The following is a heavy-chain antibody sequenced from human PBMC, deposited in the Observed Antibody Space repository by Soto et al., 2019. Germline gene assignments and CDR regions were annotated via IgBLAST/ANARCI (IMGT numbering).Heavy chain of an antibody. CDR2: ISSSSSTI. J-gene: IGHJ5*02. V-gene: IGHV3-48*02. D-gene: IGHD3-10*01. Sequence: EVQLVESGGGLVQPGGSLRLSCAASGFTFSSYSMNWVRQAPGKGLEWVSYISSSSSTIYYADSVKGRFTISRDNAKNSVYLQMNSLRDEDTAVYYCARDRERGFDPWGQGTLVTVSS. CDR1: GFTFSSYS. CDR3: ARDRERGFDP.